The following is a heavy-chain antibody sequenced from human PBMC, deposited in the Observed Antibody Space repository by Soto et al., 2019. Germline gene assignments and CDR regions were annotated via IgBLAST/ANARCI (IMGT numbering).Heavy chain of an antibody. CDR1: GFTVSSNY. Sequence: GGSLRLSCAASGFTVSSNYMSWVRQAPGKGLEWVSVIYNGGSTYYADSVKGRFTISRDNSKNTLYLQMNSLRAEDTAVYYCARDRIPTGMDVWGQGTTVNVS. CDR2: IYNGGST. V-gene: IGHV3-66*01. J-gene: IGHJ6*02. CDR3: ARDRIPTGMDV.